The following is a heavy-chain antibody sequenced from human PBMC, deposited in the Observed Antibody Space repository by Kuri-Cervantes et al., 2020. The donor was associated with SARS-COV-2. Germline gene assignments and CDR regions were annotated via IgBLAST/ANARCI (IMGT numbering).Heavy chain of an antibody. CDR1: GYTFNTYG. D-gene: IGHD1-26*01. CDR3: ARDEWELRVHSDYYYYYMDV. Sequence: ASVKVSCKASGYTFNTYGVSWVRQAPGRGLEWMGSINTYNGNTNYAQIIQGRVTMTTDTSTNTAYMELSSLRSEDTAVYYCARDEWELRVHSDYYYYYMDVWGKGTTVTVSS. V-gene: IGHV1-18*01. J-gene: IGHJ6*03. CDR2: INTYNGNT.